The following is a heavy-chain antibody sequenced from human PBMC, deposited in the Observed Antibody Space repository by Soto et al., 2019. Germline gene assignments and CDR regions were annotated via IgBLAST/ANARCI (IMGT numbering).Heavy chain of an antibody. CDR1: GFTLKDYW. CDR2: INSDGSIT. J-gene: IGHJ4*02. V-gene: IGHV3-74*01. Sequence: WSLRISCAASGFTLKDYWMHWVRQAPGKGLVWVSRINSDGSITSYADSVKGRFTISRDNAKNTLYLQMNSLRAEDTAVYYCARDAVRPDYSGQGTLVTVSS. D-gene: IGHD2-8*01. CDR3: ARDAVRPDY.